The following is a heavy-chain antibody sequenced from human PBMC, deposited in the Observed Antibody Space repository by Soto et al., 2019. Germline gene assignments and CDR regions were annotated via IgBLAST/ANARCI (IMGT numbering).Heavy chain of an antibody. CDR3: ARGGGAARTQSDY. Sequence: QVHLVQSGAEVKKPGSSVKVSCKASGGTFSSYAISWVRQAPGQGLEWMGGIIPVFGTPNYAQKFQDRVTITADESTNTVYMELSSLRSEDTAVYYCARGGGAARTQSDYWGQGTLVTVSS. J-gene: IGHJ4*02. D-gene: IGHD6-6*01. CDR1: GGTFSSYA. CDR2: IIPVFGTP. V-gene: IGHV1-69*01.